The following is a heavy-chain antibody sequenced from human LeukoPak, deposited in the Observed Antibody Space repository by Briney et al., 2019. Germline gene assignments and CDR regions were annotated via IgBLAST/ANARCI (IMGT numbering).Heavy chain of an antibody. CDR3: ARGGRQWLVRGYYYYMDV. CDR2: ISSSSSYI. V-gene: IGHV3-21*01. D-gene: IGHD6-19*01. Sequence: PGGSLRLSCAASGFTFSSYSMNWVRQAPGKGLEWVSSISSSSSYIYYADSVKGRFTISRDNAKNSLYLQMNSLRAEDTAVYYCARGGRQWLVRGYYYYMDVWGKGTTVTVSS. J-gene: IGHJ6*03. CDR1: GFTFSSYS.